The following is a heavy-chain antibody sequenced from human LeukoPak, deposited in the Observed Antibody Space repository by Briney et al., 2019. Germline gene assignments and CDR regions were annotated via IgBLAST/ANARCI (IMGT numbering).Heavy chain of an antibody. Sequence: GGSLRLSCAASGFTFSSYSMNWVRQAPGKGLEWVSYISSSSSSIYYADSVKGRFTISRDNAKNSLYLQMNSLRAEDTAVYYCARRALDYDDVAYFYARCSDVWGQGIKVTVS. J-gene: IGHJ6*02. CDR1: GFTFSSYS. V-gene: IGHV3-48*01. CDR2: ISSSSSSI. CDR3: ARRALDYDDVAYFYARCSDV. D-gene: IGHD4-17*01.